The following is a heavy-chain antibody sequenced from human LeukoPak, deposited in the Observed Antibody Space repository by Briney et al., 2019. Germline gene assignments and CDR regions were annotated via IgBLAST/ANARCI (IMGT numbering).Heavy chain of an antibody. Sequence: SETLSLTCTVSGGPISNYHWSWIRQPPGKGLEWIGYIHYSGSTNYNPSLKSRVTISVDTSKNQFSLKLSSVTAADTAVYYCARGWGYFDYWGQGTLVTVSS. J-gene: IGHJ4*02. D-gene: IGHD7-27*01. CDR1: GGPISNYH. V-gene: IGHV4-59*01. CDR2: IHYSGST. CDR3: ARGWGYFDY.